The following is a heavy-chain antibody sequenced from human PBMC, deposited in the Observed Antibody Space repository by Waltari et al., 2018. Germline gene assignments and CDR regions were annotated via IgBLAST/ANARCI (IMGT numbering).Heavy chain of an antibody. CDR1: GGSISSSSYY. Sequence: QLQLQESGPGLVKPSETLSLTCTVSGGSISSSSYYWGWIRQPPGKGLEWIGSIYYSGSTYYNPSLKRRVTISVDTSKNQFSLKLSSVTAADTAVYYCARSGHLGEPPGDYWGQGTLVTVSS. V-gene: IGHV4-39*07. CDR3: ARSGHLGEPPGDY. J-gene: IGHJ4*02. CDR2: IYYSGST. D-gene: IGHD3-16*01.